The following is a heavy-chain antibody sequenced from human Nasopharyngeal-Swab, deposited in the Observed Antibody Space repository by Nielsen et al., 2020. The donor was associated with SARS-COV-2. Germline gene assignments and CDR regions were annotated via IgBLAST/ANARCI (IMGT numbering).Heavy chain of an antibody. CDR1: GFTFTNYW. CDR3: ARVQSRGWFDP. Sequence: GGSLRLSCEVSGFTFTNYWMSWVRQAPGKGLEWVAEIKQDGSEKYYADSVKGRFTISRDNAMTSLYLQMNSLRPEDTAVYYCARVQSRGWFDPWGQGTLVTVSS. D-gene: IGHD3-10*01. J-gene: IGHJ5*02. V-gene: IGHV3-7*01. CDR2: IKQDGSEK.